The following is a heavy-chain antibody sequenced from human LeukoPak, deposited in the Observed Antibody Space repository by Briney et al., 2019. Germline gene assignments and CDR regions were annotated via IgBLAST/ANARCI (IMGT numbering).Heavy chain of an antibody. CDR1: GYTFTSYY. CDR2: INPNSGGT. D-gene: IGHD3-10*01. CDR3: ARARAYGSGNWFDP. Sequence: ASVKVSCKASGYTFTSYYMHWVRHAPGQGLEWMGWINPNSGGTNYAQTFQGRVTMTRDTSISTAYMELSRLRSDDTAVYYCARARAYGSGNWFDPWGQGTLVTVSS. J-gene: IGHJ5*02. V-gene: IGHV1-2*02.